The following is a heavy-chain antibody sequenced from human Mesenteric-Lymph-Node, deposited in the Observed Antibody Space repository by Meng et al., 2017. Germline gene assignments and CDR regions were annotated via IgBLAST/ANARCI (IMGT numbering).Heavy chain of an antibody. CDR1: AFTFSTFD. CDR2: ITGGGRNT. V-gene: IGHV3-23*01. CDR3: AKSLYSVSQTPLDS. Sequence: EAQVFESGGGLVQPGGSLILSCAASAFTFSTFDMSWVRQAPGQGVEWVSTITGGGRNTYYADSVKGRFTISRDKSKNTLYLQMNSLGAEDTAVYYCAKSLYSVSQTPLDSWGQGTLVTVSS. D-gene: IGHD5/OR15-5a*01. J-gene: IGHJ4*02.